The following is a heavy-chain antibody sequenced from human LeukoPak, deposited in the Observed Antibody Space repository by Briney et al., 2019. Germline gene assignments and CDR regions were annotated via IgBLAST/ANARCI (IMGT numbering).Heavy chain of an antibody. CDR3: AKAYHDSGCLIDY. V-gene: IGHV3-23*01. Sequence: GGSLRLSCAASGITFSNYAIIWVRKAPGKGREWVAAIRGNGATTDYADSVKGRFTISRDNSKNTLYLQMNSLRAEDTAVYYCAKAYHDSGCLIDYWGQGTLVTVSS. D-gene: IGHD6-19*01. J-gene: IGHJ4*02. CDR1: GITFSNYA. CDR2: IRGNGATT.